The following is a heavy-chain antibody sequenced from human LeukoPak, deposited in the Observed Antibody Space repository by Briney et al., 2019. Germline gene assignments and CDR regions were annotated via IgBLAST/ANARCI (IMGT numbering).Heavy chain of an antibody. CDR3: ARVTPYYFDY. CDR2: ISIDSDTI. CDR1: GLTFSSYS. Sequence: GGSLRLSCEVSGLTFSSYSMNWVRQAPGKGLEWVSSISIDSDTISYADSVKGRFTISRDNAKNSLYLQMNSLRAEDTAVYYCARVTPYYFDYWGQGTLVTVSS. V-gene: IGHV3-48*04. J-gene: IGHJ4*02.